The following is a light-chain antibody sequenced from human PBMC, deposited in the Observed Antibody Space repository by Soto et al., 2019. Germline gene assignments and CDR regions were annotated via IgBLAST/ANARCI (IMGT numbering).Light chain of an antibody. CDR3: SSYTGSTLDYV. V-gene: IGLV2-14*03. Sequence: QSVLTQPASVSGSPGQSITISCTGTSSDVGGYNYVSWYQHHPGKAPKLMIYDVSNRPSGVSNRFSGSKSGNTASLTISGLQAEDEADYYCSSYTGSTLDYVFGTGTKVTVL. CDR2: DVS. J-gene: IGLJ1*01. CDR1: SSDVGGYNY.